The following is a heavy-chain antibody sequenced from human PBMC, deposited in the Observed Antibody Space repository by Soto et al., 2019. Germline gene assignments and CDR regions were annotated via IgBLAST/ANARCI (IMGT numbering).Heavy chain of an antibody. J-gene: IGHJ6*02. Sequence: PGESLKISCKGSGYSFTSYWIGWVRQMPGKGLEWMGIIYPGDSDTRYSPSFQGQVTISADKSISTAYLQWSSLKASDTAMYYCARGDFLTGYYKYYYYGMDVWGQGITVTVSS. D-gene: IGHD3-9*01. CDR1: GYSFTSYW. V-gene: IGHV5-51*01. CDR3: ARGDFLTGYYKYYYYGMDV. CDR2: IYPGDSDT.